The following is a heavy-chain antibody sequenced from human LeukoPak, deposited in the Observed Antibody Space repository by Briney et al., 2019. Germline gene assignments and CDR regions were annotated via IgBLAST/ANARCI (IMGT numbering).Heavy chain of an antibody. V-gene: IGHV1-2*02. Sequence: VASVKVSCKASGYTFTGYYMHWVRQAPGQGLEWMGWINPNSGGTNYAQKLQGRVTMTRDTSISTAYMELSRLRSDDTAVYYCARSTLGYPSYYFDYWGQGTLVTVSS. CDR1: GYTFTGYY. D-gene: IGHD2-2*01. CDR2: INPNSGGT. CDR3: ARSTLGYPSYYFDY. J-gene: IGHJ4*02.